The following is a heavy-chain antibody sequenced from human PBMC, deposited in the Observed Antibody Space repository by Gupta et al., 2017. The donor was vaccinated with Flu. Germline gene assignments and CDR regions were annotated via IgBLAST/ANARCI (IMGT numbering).Heavy chain of an antibody. V-gene: IGHV3-23*01. J-gene: IGHJ4*02. Sequence: EVQLLESGGGLVQPGRSLRLSCAPSGFTFISYRMGWVRQSPGKGLEWVSVISGSGGGTYYADSVKGRFTISRDNSKNTLYLQMISLRAEDTAVYYCAKKYCTSTSCYFDYWGQGTLVTVSS. D-gene: IGHD2-2*01. CDR1: GFTFISYR. CDR2: ISGSGGGT. CDR3: AKKYCTSTSCYFDY.